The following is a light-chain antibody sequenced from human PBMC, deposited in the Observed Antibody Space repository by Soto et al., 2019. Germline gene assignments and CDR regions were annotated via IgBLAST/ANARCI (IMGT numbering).Light chain of an antibody. CDR1: QSVSSN. J-gene: IGKJ1*01. CDR3: QQYNNWPET. Sequence: IVMTQSPATLSVSPGERATLSCRARQSVSSNLAWYQQKPGQAPRLLIFSASARATDIPARFSGSGSGTEFPLTVSRLQSEDFAVYYCQQYNNWPETFGQGTKVDIK. V-gene: IGKV3-15*01. CDR2: SAS.